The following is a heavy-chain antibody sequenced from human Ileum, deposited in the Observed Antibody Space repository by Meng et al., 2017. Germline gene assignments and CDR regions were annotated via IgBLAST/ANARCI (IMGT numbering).Heavy chain of an antibody. CDR2: IHYSGSR. CDR3: ARFYGSGTFEVHDY. D-gene: IGHD3-10*01. CDR1: GCSVSSASYD. J-gene: IGHJ4*02. V-gene: IGHV4-61*01. Sequence: QVQLPEVGHGLGGPFETLALTCNVFGCSVSSASYDWSWIRQPQGKGLEWIGLIHYSGSRNYNPSLKSRVTMSVDTSKNQVSLRLTSVTAADTAVYYCARFYGSGTFEVHDYWGQGTLVTVSS.